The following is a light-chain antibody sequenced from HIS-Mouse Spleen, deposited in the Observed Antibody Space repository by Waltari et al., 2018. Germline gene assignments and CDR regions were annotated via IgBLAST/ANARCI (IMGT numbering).Light chain of an antibody. CDR2: LGS. Sequence: DXXMTQSXLSXPVXXXEPASIXXXSSQSLLHSNGYNYLDXYLQKPGQSPQLLIYLGSNRASGVPDRFSGSGSGTDFTLKISRVEAEDVGVYYCMQALQTPRTFGQGTKLEIK. V-gene: IGKV2-28*01. CDR1: QSLLHSNGYNY. J-gene: IGKJ2*01. CDR3: MQALQTPRT.